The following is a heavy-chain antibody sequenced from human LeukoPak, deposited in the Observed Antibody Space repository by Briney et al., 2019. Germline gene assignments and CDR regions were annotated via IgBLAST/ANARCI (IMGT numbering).Heavy chain of an antibody. V-gene: IGHV3-30-3*01. D-gene: IGHD6-13*01. Sequence: PGRSLRLTCAASGFTFSSYAMHWVRQAPGKGLEGVAVISYDGSNKYYADSVKGRFTISRDNSKNTLYLQMNSLTAEDTAVYYCARDKPAAAGTFDYWGQGTLVTVSS. CDR1: GFTFSSYA. CDR3: ARDKPAAAGTFDY. J-gene: IGHJ4*02. CDR2: ISYDGSNK.